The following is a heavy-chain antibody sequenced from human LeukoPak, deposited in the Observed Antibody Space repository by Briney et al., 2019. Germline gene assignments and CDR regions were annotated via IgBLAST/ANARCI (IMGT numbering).Heavy chain of an antibody. CDR2: ISDSGTT. CDR1: IESFSGYH. CDR3: ARGRVSSSTWYSTYYYYFYMDV. V-gene: IGHV4-34*01. Sequence: SETLSLTCAVYIESFSGYHWNWIRQTPGKGLEWIGEISDSGTTNINPSLNGRVSISRDTTKNLFSLRLRSVTAADTAVYFCARGRVSSSTWYSTYYYYFYMDVWGKGTTVTVSS. J-gene: IGHJ6*03. D-gene: IGHD1-1*01.